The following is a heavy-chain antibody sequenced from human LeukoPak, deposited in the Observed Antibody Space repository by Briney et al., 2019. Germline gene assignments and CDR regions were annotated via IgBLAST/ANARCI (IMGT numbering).Heavy chain of an antibody. J-gene: IGHJ3*02. Sequence: SQTLSLTCTVSGGSISSGGYYWSWIRQHPGKGLEWIGYIYYSGSTYYNPSLKSRVTISVDTSKNQFSLKLSSVTAADTAVYYCARARTYYYGSGNDAFDIWGQGTMVTVSS. CDR1: GGSISSGGYY. D-gene: IGHD3-10*01. CDR2: IYYSGST. V-gene: IGHV4-31*03. CDR3: ARARTYYYGSGNDAFDI.